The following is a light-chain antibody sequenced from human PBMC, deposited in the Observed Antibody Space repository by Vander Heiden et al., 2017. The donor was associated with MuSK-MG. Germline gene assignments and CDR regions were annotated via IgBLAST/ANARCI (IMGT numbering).Light chain of an antibody. CDR1: SSDVGGYTY. Sequence: QSALPQPASVSGSPGQSVTISCTGTSSDVGGYTYVSWYQQNTGNSTKLMIYDGSSRPAVVAYSFSGSNAGNTASLTISGLKEEDDADYYCSSDTSSSTRVFGGGTKLTVL. J-gene: IGLJ2*01. V-gene: IGLV2-14*01. CDR3: SSDTSSSTRV. CDR2: DGS.